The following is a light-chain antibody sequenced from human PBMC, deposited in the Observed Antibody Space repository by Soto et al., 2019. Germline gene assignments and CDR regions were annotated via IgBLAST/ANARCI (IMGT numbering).Light chain of an antibody. J-gene: IGKJ4*01. CDR1: QGISSA. V-gene: IGKV1-13*02. Sequence: AIQLTQSPSSLSASVGDRVIITCRASQGISSALAWYQQTPGKPPNLLIYDASNLEGGVPSRFSGSGSGTDFNLTINGLQPEDFATYYCQQYNSYPLTFGGGTKVEIK. CDR3: QQYNSYPLT. CDR2: DAS.